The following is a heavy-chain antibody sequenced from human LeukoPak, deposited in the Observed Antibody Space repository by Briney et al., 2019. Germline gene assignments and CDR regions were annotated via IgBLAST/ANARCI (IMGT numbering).Heavy chain of an antibody. CDR1: GGSISSYY. CDR2: IYYSGST. D-gene: IGHD1-1*01. J-gene: IGHJ6*03. Sequence: SETLSLTCTVSGGSISSYYWSWIRQPPGKGLEWIGYIYYSGSTNYNPSLKSRVTISVDTSKNQFSLKLSSVTAADTAVYYCARAHAEVRIDYYYYMDVWGKGTTVTVSS. CDR3: ARAHAEVRIDYYYYMDV. V-gene: IGHV4-59*01.